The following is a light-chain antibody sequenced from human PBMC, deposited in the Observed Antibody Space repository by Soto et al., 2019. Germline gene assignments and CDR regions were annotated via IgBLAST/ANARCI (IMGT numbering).Light chain of an antibody. CDR2: EVT. V-gene: IGLV2-8*01. CDR1: YSDIGDYNY. Sequence: QSALTQPPSASGSPGQSVTISCAGTYSDIGDYNYVSWYQQHPGKVPKLIIYEVTQRPSGVPDRFSGSKSGYTASLTVSDLQAADEDVYCCRSYSGTNANVIFGGGTKVTVL. CDR3: RSYSGTNANVI. J-gene: IGLJ2*01.